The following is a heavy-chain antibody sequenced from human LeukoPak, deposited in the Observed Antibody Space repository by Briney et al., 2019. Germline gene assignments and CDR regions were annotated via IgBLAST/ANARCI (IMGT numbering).Heavy chain of an antibody. CDR1: GFTFSHYG. CDR2: ISSSSSYI. CDR3: AREEQQLVYFDY. V-gene: IGHV3-21*01. D-gene: IGHD6-13*01. Sequence: GGSLRLSCATSGFTFSHYGMHWVRQAPGKGLEWVSSISSSSSYIYYADSVKGRFTVSRDNAKNSLYLQMNSLRAEDTAVYYCAREEQQLVYFDYWGQGTLVTVSS. J-gene: IGHJ4*01.